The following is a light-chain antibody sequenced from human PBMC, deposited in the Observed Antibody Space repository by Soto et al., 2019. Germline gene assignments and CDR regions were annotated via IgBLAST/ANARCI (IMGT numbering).Light chain of an antibody. J-gene: IGLJ1*01. CDR3: SSYTSSSTYV. V-gene: IGLV2-14*01. CDR1: SGDVGGYNY. Sequence: QSALTQPASVSWSPGHSITISFTGTSGDVGGYNYVSWYQQHPGKYPKLMIYEVSNRPSGVFNRFSGSKSGNTASLTISGLQAEDEADYYCSSYTSSSTYVFGTGTKVTVL. CDR2: EVS.